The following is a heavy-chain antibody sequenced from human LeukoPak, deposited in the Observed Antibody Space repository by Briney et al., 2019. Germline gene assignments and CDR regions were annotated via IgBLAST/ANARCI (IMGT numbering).Heavy chain of an antibody. D-gene: IGHD3-10*01. V-gene: IGHV1-8*01. CDR1: GYTFTSYD. J-gene: IGHJ4*02. CDR2: MNPNSGNT. CDR3: ARHLWSKPFFDF. Sequence: ASVKVSCKASGYTFTSYDINWVRQATGQGLEWMGWMNPNSGNTGYAQNLQGRVTMTTDTSTSTAYMELRSLRSDDTAVYYCARHLWSKPFFDFWGQGTLVTVSS.